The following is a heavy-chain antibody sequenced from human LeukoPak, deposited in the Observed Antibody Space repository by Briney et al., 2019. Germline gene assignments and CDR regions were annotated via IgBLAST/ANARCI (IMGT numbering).Heavy chain of an antibody. D-gene: IGHD3-9*01. V-gene: IGHV4-39*01. CDR1: GGSISSSSYY. Sequence: SETLSLTCTVSGGSISSSSYYWVWIRQPPGKGLEGLGGIYYSGSTYYNPSLKGRVTISVDTSKNQCSLKLSSVTPAATAVYYCASGYYDFLTGYYAPSSVRGQGALVTVCS. CDR3: ASGYYDFLTGYYAPSSV. CDR2: IYYSGST. J-gene: IGHJ4*02.